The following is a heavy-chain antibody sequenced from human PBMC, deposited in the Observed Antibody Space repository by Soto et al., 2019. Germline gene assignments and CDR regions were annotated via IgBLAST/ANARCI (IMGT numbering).Heavy chain of an antibody. J-gene: IGHJ5*02. Sequence: QVQLVESGGGVVQPGRSLRLSCAASGFTFSSYAMHWVRQAPGKGLEWVAVISYDGSNKYYADSVKGRFTISRDNSKNSLYLQMNSLRAEDTAVYYCAREPPSSHRYSSVWYNWFDPWGQGTLVTVSS. CDR3: AREPPSSHRYSSVWYNWFDP. CDR1: GFTFSSYA. V-gene: IGHV3-30-3*01. CDR2: ISYDGSNK. D-gene: IGHD6-19*01.